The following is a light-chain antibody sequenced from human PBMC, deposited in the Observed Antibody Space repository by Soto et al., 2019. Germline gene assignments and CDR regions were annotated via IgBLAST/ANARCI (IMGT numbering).Light chain of an antibody. V-gene: IGKV3-15*01. CDR1: QSIRSN. CDR2: GAS. Sequence: EIVMTQSPATLSVSPGERATLSCRASQSIRSNLAWYQHKPGQAPRLLIYGASNRATGIPARFSGSGSGTEFTLTISSLQSEDSAVYYCQQYNNWPPRYTFGQGTKLEIK. J-gene: IGKJ2*01. CDR3: QQYNNWPPRYT.